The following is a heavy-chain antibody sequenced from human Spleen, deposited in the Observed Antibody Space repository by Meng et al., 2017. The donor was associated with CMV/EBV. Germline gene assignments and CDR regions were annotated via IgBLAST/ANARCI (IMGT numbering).Heavy chain of an antibody. Sequence: GESLKISCAASGFTFSSYAMSWVRQAPGKGLEWVSAISGSGGSTYYADSVKGRFTISRDTSKNTLYLQMNSLRLEDTAIYFCARDGWLQSYYFDFWGQGTLVTVSS. D-gene: IGHD5-24*01. CDR2: ISGSGGST. CDR1: GFTFSSYA. V-gene: IGHV3-23*01. J-gene: IGHJ4*02. CDR3: ARDGWLQSYYFDF.